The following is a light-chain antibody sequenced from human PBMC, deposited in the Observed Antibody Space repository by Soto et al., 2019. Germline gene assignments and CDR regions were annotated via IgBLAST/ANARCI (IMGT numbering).Light chain of an antibody. CDR1: QSISSN. J-gene: IGKJ1*01. V-gene: IGKV3-15*01. Sequence: EIVMTQSPATLSVSPGERATLSCWASQSISSNLAGYQQKAGQAARVLIYGASPRSTGILARFSGSGSGTDFTFTITVLLSEDFAVYFVQQYNNCLSSGQGTKVDIK. CDR2: GAS. CDR3: QQYNNCLS.